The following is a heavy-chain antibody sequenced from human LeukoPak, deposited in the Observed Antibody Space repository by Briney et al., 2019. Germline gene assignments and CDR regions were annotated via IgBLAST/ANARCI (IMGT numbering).Heavy chain of an antibody. V-gene: IGHV3-48*03. CDR3: AREHGGTVKQLVPNPAKYYYYYYYMDV. CDR1: GFTFSSYE. CDR2: ISSSGSTI. J-gene: IGHJ6*03. D-gene: IGHD6-13*01. Sequence: PGGSLRLSCAASGFTFSSYEMNWVRQAPGKGLEWVSYISSSGSTIYYADSVKGRFTISRDNAKNSLYLQMNSLRAEDTAVYYCAREHGGTVKQLVPNPAKYYYYYYYMDVWGKGTTVTISS.